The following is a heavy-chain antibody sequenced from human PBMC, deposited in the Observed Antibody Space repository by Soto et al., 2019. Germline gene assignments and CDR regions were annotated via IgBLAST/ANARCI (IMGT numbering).Heavy chain of an antibody. D-gene: IGHD4-17*01. J-gene: IGHJ4*02. CDR1: GYTFTIYW. V-gene: IGHV5-51*01. Sequence: GESLKISCQVSGYTFTIYWIGWVRQMPGKGLEWMGIIYPSDSDTRYSPSFQGQVTISADQSINTAYLQWDSLKASDTAIYYCARPANTVADHFDIWGQGTPVTVSS. CDR2: IYPSDSDT. CDR3: ARPANTVADHFDI.